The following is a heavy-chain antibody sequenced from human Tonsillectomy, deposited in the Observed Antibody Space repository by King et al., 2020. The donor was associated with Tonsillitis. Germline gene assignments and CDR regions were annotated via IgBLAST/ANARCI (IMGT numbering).Heavy chain of an antibody. CDR2: IRREGSNK. V-gene: IGHV3-7*01. D-gene: IGHD5-24*01. CDR1: GFTFGDHC. J-gene: IGHJ5*01. Sequence: VQLVESGGGLVQPGGSLRLSCAASGFTFGDHCMSWVRQAPGKGLEWVAKIRREGSNKYYVDSVKGRFDISRDNAKNSVFLQMNSLRAEDTAIYYCVRDWREGHNACFDSWGHGTLVTVSP. CDR3: VRDWREGHNACFDS.